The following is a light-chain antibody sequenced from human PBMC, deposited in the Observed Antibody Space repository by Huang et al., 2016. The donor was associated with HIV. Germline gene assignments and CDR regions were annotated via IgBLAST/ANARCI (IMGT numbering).Light chain of an antibody. Sequence: AIQMTQSPSSLSASVGDRVTITYRPSQDIKTDLGWYQQKPGKAPKLLVYGASNLQTGVPSRFSGSGSGTDFTLTISSLQPEDFATYFCLQDYIYPFTFGPGTRLEIK. J-gene: IGKJ3*01. CDR3: LQDYIYPFT. V-gene: IGKV1-6*01. CDR2: GAS. CDR1: QDIKTD.